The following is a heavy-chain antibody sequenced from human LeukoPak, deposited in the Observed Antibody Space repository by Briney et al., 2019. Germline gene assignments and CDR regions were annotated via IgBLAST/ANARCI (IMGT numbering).Heavy chain of an antibody. CDR2: IIPIFGTA. V-gene: IGHV1-69*13. CDR3: ARKLTGDDSAYYYYGMDV. D-gene: IGHD7-27*01. CDR1: GGTFSSYA. Sequence: SVKVSCKASGGTFSSYAISWVRQAPGQGLEWMGGIIPIFGTANYAQKFQGRVTITADESTSTAYMELSSLRSEDTAVYYCARKLTGDDSAYYYYGMDVWGQGTTVTVSS. J-gene: IGHJ6*02.